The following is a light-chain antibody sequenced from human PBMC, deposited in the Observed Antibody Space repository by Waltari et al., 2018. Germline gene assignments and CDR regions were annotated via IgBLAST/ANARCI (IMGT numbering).Light chain of an antibody. J-gene: IGKJ4*01. CDR2: AAS. V-gene: IGKV1-9*01. CDR3: LQLNSYPLT. Sequence: DIQLTQSPSFLSASVGDRVTITCRASQGISNYLALYQQKPGKAPTHLLSAASTLQSGVPSGFSGSGSETEFTLTISSLQPEDFATYFCLQLNSYPLTFGGGTNVEIK. CDR1: QGISNY.